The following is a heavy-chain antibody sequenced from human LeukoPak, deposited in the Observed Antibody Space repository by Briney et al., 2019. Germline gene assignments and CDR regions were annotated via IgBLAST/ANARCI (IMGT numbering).Heavy chain of an antibody. D-gene: IGHD2-21*02. J-gene: IGHJ4*02. CDR3: ARSVTKGYGDCIDY. Sequence: GGSMRLSWAASGFTFSDYGMLWVRQAPGKGLEWVTFIWFDGSNKHYADSVQGRFTFSRDNSKNTLYLQMNGLRAEDTALYYCARSVTKGYGDCIDYWGQGTLVTVSS. CDR2: IWFDGSNK. CDR1: GFTFSDYG. V-gene: IGHV3-33*01.